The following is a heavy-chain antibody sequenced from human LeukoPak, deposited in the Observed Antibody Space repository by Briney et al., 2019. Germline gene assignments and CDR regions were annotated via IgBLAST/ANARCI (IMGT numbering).Heavy chain of an antibody. CDR2: ICDNGNT. V-gene: IGHV4-59*01. D-gene: IGHD5-24*01. CDR3: ATGRDPYKTGH. J-gene: IGHJ4*02. Sequence: PSETLSLTCTFSGGSFSPAHWSWIRQPPGKGLEWIGVICDNGNTDYNPSLKSRVTISVDMSKSQFSLKLSSLAAADTAVYYCATGRDPYKTGHWGQGTLVTVSS. CDR1: GGSFSPAH.